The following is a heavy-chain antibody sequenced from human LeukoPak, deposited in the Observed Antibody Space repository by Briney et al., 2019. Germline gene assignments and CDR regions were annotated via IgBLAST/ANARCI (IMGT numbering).Heavy chain of an antibody. D-gene: IGHD2-2*01. V-gene: IGHV4-39*07. CDR1: GGSISSSSYY. CDR3: ARVVVVVPAAMSVVSWFDP. CDR2: IYYSGST. Sequence: SETLSLTCTVSGGSISSSSYYWGWIRQPPGKGLEWIGSIYYSGSTYYNPSLKSRVTISVDTSKNQFSLKLSSVTAADTAVYYCARVVVVVPAAMSVVSWFDPWGQGTLVTVSS. J-gene: IGHJ5*02.